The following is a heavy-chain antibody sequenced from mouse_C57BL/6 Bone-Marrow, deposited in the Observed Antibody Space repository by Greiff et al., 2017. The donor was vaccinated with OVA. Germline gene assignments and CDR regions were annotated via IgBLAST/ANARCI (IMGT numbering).Heavy chain of an antibody. CDR2: INPNNGGT. CDR3: ARDYGSSPYYFDY. D-gene: IGHD1-1*01. CDR1: GYTFTDYN. V-gene: IGHV1-22*01. J-gene: IGHJ2*01. Sequence: VHVKQSGPELVKPGASVKMSCKASGYTFTDYNMHWVKQSHGKSLEWIGYINPNNGGTSYNQKFKGKATLTVNKSSSTAYMELRSLTSEDSAVYYCARDYGSSPYYFDYWGQGTTLTVSS.